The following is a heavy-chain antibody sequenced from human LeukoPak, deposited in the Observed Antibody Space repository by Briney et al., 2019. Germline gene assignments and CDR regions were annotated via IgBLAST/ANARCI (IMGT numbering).Heavy chain of an antibody. CDR3: ARVKRYSSGWYSGY. D-gene: IGHD6-19*01. CDR1: GYTFTSYG. CDR2: ISAYNGNT. V-gene: IGHV1-18*01. Sequence: ASVKVSCKASGYTFTSYGISWLRQAPGQGLEWMGWISAYNGNTNYAQKLQGRVTMTTDTSTSTAYMELRSLRSDDTAVYYCARVKRYSSGWYSGYWGQGTLVTVSS. J-gene: IGHJ4*02.